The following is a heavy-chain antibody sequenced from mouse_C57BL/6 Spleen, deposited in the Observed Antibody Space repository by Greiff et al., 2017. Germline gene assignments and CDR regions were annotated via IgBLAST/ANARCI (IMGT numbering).Heavy chain of an antibody. CDR3: ARRDGSRFDY. Sequence: VKLVESEAELVKPGASVKLSCKASGYTFTSYWMQWVKQRPGQGLEWFGEIDPSDSYTNYNQKFKGKATLSVDTSSSTADMQLSSLTSADSAVYYCARRDGSRFDYWGQGTTLTVSS. CDR1: GYTFTSYW. V-gene: IGHV1-50*01. D-gene: IGHD1-1*01. CDR2: IDPSDSYT. J-gene: IGHJ2*01.